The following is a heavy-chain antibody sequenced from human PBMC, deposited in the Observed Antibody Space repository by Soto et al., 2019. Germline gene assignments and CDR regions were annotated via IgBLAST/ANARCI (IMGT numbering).Heavy chain of an antibody. J-gene: IGHJ4*02. D-gene: IGHD5-18*01. V-gene: IGHV3-66*01. CDR3: AKDPGYSYGYDLDY. CDR2: IYSAGSA. CDR1: GFTVSSYY. Sequence: SCAASGFTVSSYYMSWVRQAPGKGLEWVSVIYSAGSADFADSVKGRFTISRDNSKNTLYLQMNSLRAEDTAVYYCAKDPGYSYGYDLDYWGQGTLVTVSS.